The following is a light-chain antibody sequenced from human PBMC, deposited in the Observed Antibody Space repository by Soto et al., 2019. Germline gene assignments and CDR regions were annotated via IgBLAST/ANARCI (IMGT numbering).Light chain of an antibody. CDR2: DDS. J-gene: IGLJ2*01. CDR3: CSYAGSSTLV. V-gene: IGLV2-23*01. Sequence: QSALTQPASVSGSPGQSITISCTGTSSDVGRYNLVSWYQQHPGKAPKLMIYDDSKRPSGVSNRFSGSKSGNTASLTISGLQAEDEADYHCCSYAGSSTLVFGGGTKLTVL. CDR1: SSDVGRYNL.